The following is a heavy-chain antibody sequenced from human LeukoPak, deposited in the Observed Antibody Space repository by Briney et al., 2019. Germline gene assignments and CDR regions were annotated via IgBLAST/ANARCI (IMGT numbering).Heavy chain of an antibody. J-gene: IGHJ4*02. Sequence: GGSLRLSCAASGFTFRSYAMSWVRQAPGKGLEWVSAISGSGSSTYYADSVKGRFTISRDNSKNTVYLQMNSLRAEDTAVYYCAKGSSGWGIAVAEFDYWGQGTLVTVSS. CDR2: ISGSGSST. CDR3: AKGSSGWGIAVAEFDY. D-gene: IGHD6-19*01. V-gene: IGHV3-23*01. CDR1: GFTFRSYA.